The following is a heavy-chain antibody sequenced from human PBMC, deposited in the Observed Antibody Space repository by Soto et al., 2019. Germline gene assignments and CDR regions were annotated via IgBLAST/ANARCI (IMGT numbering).Heavy chain of an antibody. CDR2: IYYSGST. CDR1: GGSISSGGYY. V-gene: IGHV4-31*03. D-gene: IGHD2-2*01. Sequence: SETLSLTCTVSGGSISSGGYYWSWIRQHPGKGLEWIGYIYYSGSTYYNPSLKSRVTISVDTSKNQFSLKLSSVTAADTAVYYCARDSSLPHAPAFDSWGQGPMVTVSS. CDR3: ARDSSLPHAPAFDS. J-gene: IGHJ3*02.